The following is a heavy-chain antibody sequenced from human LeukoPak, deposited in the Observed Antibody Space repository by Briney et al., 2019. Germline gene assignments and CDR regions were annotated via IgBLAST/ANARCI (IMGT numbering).Heavy chain of an antibody. CDR1: GGSLSSSSYY. CDR2: IYYSGST. J-gene: IGHJ4*02. CDR3: ARIGHSYGYYFDY. V-gene: IGHV4-39*01. D-gene: IGHD5-18*01. Sequence: SETLSLTCPVSGGSLSSSSYYWGWVRQPPGKGLEWIGSIYYSGSTYYNPSLKSRVTISEDTSKNQFSLKLSSVTAADTAVYYCARIGHSYGYYFDYWGQGTPVTVSS.